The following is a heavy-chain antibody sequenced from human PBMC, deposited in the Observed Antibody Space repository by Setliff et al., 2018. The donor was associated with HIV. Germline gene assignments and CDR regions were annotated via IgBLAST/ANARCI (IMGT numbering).Heavy chain of an antibody. D-gene: IGHD6-13*01. CDR3: AKDYLSSSTWYGGLGY. CDR1: GGSISRTNYY. CDR2: IYYGGDT. Sequence: PSETLSLTCTVSGGSISRTNYYWSWIRQPPGKGLEWIGSIYYGGDTYYSSSLNSRVTISVDTSKNQFSLKVNFVTAADTAVYYCAKDYLSSSTWYGGLGYWGLGTLVTVSS. J-gene: IGHJ4*02. V-gene: IGHV4-39*02.